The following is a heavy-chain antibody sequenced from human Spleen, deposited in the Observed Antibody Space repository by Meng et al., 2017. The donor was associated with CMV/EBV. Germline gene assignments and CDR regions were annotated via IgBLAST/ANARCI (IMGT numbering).Heavy chain of an antibody. V-gene: IGHV3-30*02. CDR3: TKAASTMIVVIYYFDF. D-gene: IGHD3-22*01. CDR2: IRFDGNNE. CDR1: GFTFSDSG. J-gene: IGHJ4*02. Sequence: SGFTFSDSGMNWVRQAPGKGLEWVAFIRFDGNNEYYADSVKGRFTISRDNSKNTLYLQMNSLRAEDTAVYYCTKAASTMIVVIYYFDFWGQGTLVTVS.